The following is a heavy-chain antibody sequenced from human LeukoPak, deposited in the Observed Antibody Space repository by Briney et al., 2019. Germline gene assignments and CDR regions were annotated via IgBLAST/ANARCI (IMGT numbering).Heavy chain of an antibody. Sequence: ASVRVSCKASGYTFTSYGISWVRQAPGQGLEWMGWISAYNGNTNYAQKLQGRVTMTTDTSTSTAYMELRSLRSDDTAVYYCARKHGWFGEFRGFQHWGQGTLVTVSS. CDR3: ARKHGWFGEFRGFQH. V-gene: IGHV1-18*01. CDR1: GYTFTSYG. D-gene: IGHD3-10*01. J-gene: IGHJ1*01. CDR2: ISAYNGNT.